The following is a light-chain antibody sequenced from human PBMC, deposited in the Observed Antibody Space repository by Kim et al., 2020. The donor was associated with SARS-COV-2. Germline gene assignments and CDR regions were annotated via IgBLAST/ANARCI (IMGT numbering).Light chain of an antibody. CDR3: CSFAGSYTYV. CDR2: DVQ. V-gene: IGLV2-11*03. CDR1: SNDVGGYDY. J-gene: IGLJ1*01. Sequence: GQSVTISCTATSNDVGGYDYVSWYQQHPDKAPKLMISDVQKRPSGVPDRFSGSKSGNTASLTISGLQAEDEADYYCCSFAGSYTYVFGTGTKVTVL.